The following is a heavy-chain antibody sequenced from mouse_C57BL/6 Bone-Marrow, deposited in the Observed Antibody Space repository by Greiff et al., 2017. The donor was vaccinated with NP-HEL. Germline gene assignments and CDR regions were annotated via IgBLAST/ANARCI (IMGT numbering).Heavy chain of an antibody. V-gene: IGHV2-5*01. CDR3: AIPDDSNPYDVDD. CDR2: IWRGGST. J-gene: IGHJ2*01. D-gene: IGHD2-5*01. CDR1: GFSLTSYC. Sequence: QVQLKESGPGLVQPSQSLSITCTASGFSLTSYCVHWVRQSPGKGLEWLGVIWRGGSTDYNAAFMSRLSITKDNSKSKVYFKMNSLKAEDTAIYYCAIPDDSNPYDVDDWGQGTTLTVSS.